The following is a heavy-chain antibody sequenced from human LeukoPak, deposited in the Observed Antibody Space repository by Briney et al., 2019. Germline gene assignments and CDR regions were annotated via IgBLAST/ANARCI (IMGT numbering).Heavy chain of an antibody. CDR2: IYYSGST. Sequence: KPSETLSLTCTVSGGSISSYYWSWIRQPPGKGLECIGYIYYSGSTNYNPSLKSRVTISVDTSKNQFSLRLSSVTAADTAVYYCAGSGSGSYYSPWYFDLWGRGTLVTVSS. CDR1: GGSISSYY. J-gene: IGHJ2*01. D-gene: IGHD3-10*01. CDR3: AGSGSGSYYSPWYFDL. V-gene: IGHV4-59*01.